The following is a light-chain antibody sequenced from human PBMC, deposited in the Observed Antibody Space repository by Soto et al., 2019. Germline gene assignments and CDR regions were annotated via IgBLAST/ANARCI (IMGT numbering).Light chain of an antibody. J-gene: IGKJ4*01. CDR2: WAS. V-gene: IGKV4-1*01. CDR1: QSVLYSSNNKNY. Sequence: DIVMTQSPDSLAVSLGERATINCKSSQSVLYSSNNKNYLAWHQQKPGQPPKLLIYWASTRESGVPDRFSGSGSGTDFTLTISSLQAEDVAVCYCQQYYSTPLTFGGGPKVEIK. CDR3: QQYYSTPLT.